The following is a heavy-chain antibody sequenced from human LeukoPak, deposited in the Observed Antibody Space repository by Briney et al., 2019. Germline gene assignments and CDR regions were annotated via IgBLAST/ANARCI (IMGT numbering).Heavy chain of an antibody. CDR1: GFTFSNYW. V-gene: IGHV3-7*01. D-gene: IGHD2-2*01. CDR3: ARDSPDIVVVPAAFYYYYYYMDV. CDR2: IKQDGSER. Sequence: GGSLRLSCAASGFTFSNYWMTWVRQAPGKGLEWVANIKQDGSERYYVDSVKGRFTISRDNAKNSLYLQMNSLRAEDTAVYYCARDSPDIVVVPAAFYYYYYYMDVWGKGTTVTVSS. J-gene: IGHJ6*03.